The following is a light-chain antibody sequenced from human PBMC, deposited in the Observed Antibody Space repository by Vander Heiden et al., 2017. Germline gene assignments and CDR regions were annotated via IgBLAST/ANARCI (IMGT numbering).Light chain of an antibody. Sequence: DIVMTQSTDSLAVSLGERATINCKSSQSVLYSSNNKNYLAWYQQKPGQPPKLLIYGASTRESGVPDRFSGSGSGTDFTLTISSLQAEDVAVYYCQQYYSTPPYTFGQGTKLEIK. CDR1: QSVLYSSNNKNY. J-gene: IGKJ2*01. CDR3: QQYYSTPPYT. CDR2: GAS. V-gene: IGKV4-1*01.